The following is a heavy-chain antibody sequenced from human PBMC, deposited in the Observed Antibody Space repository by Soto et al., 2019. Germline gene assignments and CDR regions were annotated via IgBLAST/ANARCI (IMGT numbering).Heavy chain of an antibody. CDR2: IWYDGSNK. CDR1: GFTFSSYG. V-gene: IGHV3-33*01. Sequence: QVQLVESGGGVVQPGRSLRLSCAASGFTFSSYGMHWVRQAPGKGLEWVAVIWYDGSNKYYADSVKGRFTISRDNSKNTLYLQMNSLRAEDTAVYYCARDLFLRPTRYYFDYWGQGTLVTVSS. J-gene: IGHJ4*02. D-gene: IGHD2-21*01. CDR3: ARDLFLRPTRYYFDY.